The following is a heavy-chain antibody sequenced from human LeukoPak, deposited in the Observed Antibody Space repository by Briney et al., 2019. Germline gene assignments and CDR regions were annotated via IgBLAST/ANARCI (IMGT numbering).Heavy chain of an antibody. CDR1: GGSISSGSYY. D-gene: IGHD3-22*01. J-gene: IGHJ4*02. CDR3: ARIVDSRSLDY. Sequence: SETLSLTCTVSGGSISSGSYYWSWIRQPPGKGLEWIGYIYYSGSTNYNPSLKSRVTISVDTSKNQFSLKLSSVTAADTAVYYCARIVDSRSLDYWGQGTLVTVSS. CDR2: IYYSGST. V-gene: IGHV4-61*01.